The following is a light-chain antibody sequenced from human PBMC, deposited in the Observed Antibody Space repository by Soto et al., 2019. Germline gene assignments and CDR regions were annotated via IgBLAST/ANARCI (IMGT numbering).Light chain of an antibody. Sequence: DIQMTQSPSSVSASVGDRVTITCRASQGISNWLVWYQQKPGRAPKLLIHTTSNLESGVPSRFSASGSGTDFTLTISSLQPEDFATYYCQQTNSFPRTFGQGTEVEIK. CDR1: QGISNW. CDR3: QQTNSFPRT. V-gene: IGKV1-12*01. CDR2: TTS. J-gene: IGKJ1*01.